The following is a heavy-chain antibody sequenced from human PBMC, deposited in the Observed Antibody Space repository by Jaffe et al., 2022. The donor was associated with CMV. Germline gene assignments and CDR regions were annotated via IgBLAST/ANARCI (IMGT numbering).Heavy chain of an antibody. CDR3: AREIRGGNSGLDY. V-gene: IGHV1-2*02. Sequence: QVQLVQSGAEVKKPGASVKVSCKASGYTFTDYYMHWVRQAPGQGLEVMGWISPITGGTHYAQKFQGRVTMTWDTSISTAYVELRSLRSDDTAMYFCAREIRGGNSGLDYWGQGALVTVSS. CDR2: ISPITGGT. J-gene: IGHJ4*02. CDR1: GYTFTDYY. D-gene: IGHD6-19*01.